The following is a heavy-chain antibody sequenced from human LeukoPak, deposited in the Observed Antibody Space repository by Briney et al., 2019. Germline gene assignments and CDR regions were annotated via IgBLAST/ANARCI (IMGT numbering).Heavy chain of an antibody. CDR3: ARGGFYDFWSGYYLDY. CDR1: GFTFSSYW. V-gene: IGHV3-74*01. J-gene: IGHJ4*02. D-gene: IGHD3-3*01. CDR2: INSDGSST. Sequence: GGSLRLSCAASGFTFSSYWMHWVRQAPGKGLVWVSRINSDGSSTSYADSVKGRFTISRDNAKNTLYLQMNSLRAEDTAVYYCARGGFYDFWSGYYLDYWGQGTLVTVSS.